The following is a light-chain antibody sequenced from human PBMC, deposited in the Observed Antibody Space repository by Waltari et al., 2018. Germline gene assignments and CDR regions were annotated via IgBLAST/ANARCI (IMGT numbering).Light chain of an antibody. J-gene: IGLJ3*02. CDR2: VVT. Sequence: QSALTQPASVSGPPGQSITISCTGTSSDVGAYDFVSWYQQNPGKAPNVVIYVVTKRPSGVSNRFSGSKSGSTASMTISGLQAEDEADYYCSSRTSSITWVFGGGTKLTVL. CDR3: SSRTSSITWV. V-gene: IGLV2-14*03. CDR1: SSDVGAYDF.